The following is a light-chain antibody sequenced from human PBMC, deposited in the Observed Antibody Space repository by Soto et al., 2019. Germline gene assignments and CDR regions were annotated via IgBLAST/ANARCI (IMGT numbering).Light chain of an antibody. CDR3: SSYTSSITLVV. CDR2: DVS. J-gene: IGLJ2*01. V-gene: IGLV2-14*01. Sequence: QSALTQPASVSGSPGQSIPISCTGTSSDVGGYNYVSWYQQHPGKAPKLMIYDVSNRPSGVSNRFSGYKSGNTASLTILGFQAEDEDDYYCSSYTSSITLVVFGGGTKLTVL. CDR1: SSDVGGYNY.